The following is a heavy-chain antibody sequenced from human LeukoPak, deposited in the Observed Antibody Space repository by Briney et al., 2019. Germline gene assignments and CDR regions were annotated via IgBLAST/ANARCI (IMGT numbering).Heavy chain of an antibody. CDR1: GFTFSSYS. CDR3: ARVFESSWYRNWFDP. CDR2: ISSSSSYI. V-gene: IGHV3-21*01. J-gene: IGHJ5*02. Sequence: GGSLRLSCAASGFTFSSYSMNWVRQAPGKGLEWVSSISSSSSYIYYADSVKGRFTISRDNAKNSLYLQMNSLRAEDTAVYYCARVFESSWYRNWFDPWGQGTLVTVSS. D-gene: IGHD6-13*01.